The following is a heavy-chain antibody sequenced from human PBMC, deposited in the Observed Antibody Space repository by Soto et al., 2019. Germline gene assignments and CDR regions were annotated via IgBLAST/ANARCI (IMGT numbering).Heavy chain of an antibody. V-gene: IGHV3-23*01. Sequence: GGSLRLSCAASGFTFSSYAMSWVRQAPGKGLEWVSAISGSGGSTYYADSVKGRFTISRDNSKNTLYLQMNSLRADDTAVYYCARDRYCSGGSCSTSDAFDIWGQGTMVTVSS. CDR2: ISGSGGST. CDR1: GFTFSSYA. CDR3: ARDRYCSGGSCSTSDAFDI. J-gene: IGHJ3*02. D-gene: IGHD2-15*01.